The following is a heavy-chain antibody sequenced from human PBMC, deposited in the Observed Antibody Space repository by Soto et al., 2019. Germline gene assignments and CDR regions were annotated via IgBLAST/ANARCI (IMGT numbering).Heavy chain of an antibody. D-gene: IGHD6-13*01. CDR1: GGTFSTYV. Sequence: QVQLVQSGAEVKKPGSSVKVSCKVSGGTFSTYVLSWVRQAPGQGLEWMGGIIPIFGTANYAQEFQGRVTITADESTDTAYMELSRLKSEDTAVYYCARGIAAAGTSDYWGQGTLVTVSS. CDR2: IIPIFGTA. CDR3: ARGIAAAGTSDY. V-gene: IGHV1-69*01. J-gene: IGHJ4*02.